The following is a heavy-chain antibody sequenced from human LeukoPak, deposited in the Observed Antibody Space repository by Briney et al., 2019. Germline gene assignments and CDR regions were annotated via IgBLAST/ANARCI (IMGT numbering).Heavy chain of an antibody. D-gene: IGHD6-13*01. Sequence: GGSLRLSCAASGLTFNNNWMSWVRQAPGKGLEWVANIKEDGSEKYYVDSVKGRFTISRDNAKNSLYLQMNSLRAEDTALYYCARWGTYSSSWLGAFDIWGQGTMVTVSS. CDR2: IKEDGSEK. V-gene: IGHV3-7*05. CDR3: ARWGTYSSSWLGAFDI. CDR1: GLTFNNNW. J-gene: IGHJ3*02.